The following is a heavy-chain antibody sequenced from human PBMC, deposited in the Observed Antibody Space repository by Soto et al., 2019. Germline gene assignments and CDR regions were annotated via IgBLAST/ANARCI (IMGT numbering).Heavy chain of an antibody. V-gene: IGHV3-21*01. D-gene: IGHD3-16*02. CDR1: GFIFSTYP. J-gene: IGHJ4*02. CDR3: ARDIEKY. CDR2: ISSSSSYI. Sequence: GSLRLSCAASGFIFSTYPMNWVRQAPGKGLEWVSSISSSSSYIYYADSVKGRFTISRDNAKNSLYLQMNSLRAEDTAVYYCARDIEKYWGQGTLVTVSS.